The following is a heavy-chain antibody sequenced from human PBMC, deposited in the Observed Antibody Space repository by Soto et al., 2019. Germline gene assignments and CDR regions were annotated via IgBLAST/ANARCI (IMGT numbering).Heavy chain of an antibody. V-gene: IGHV1-2*04. CDR3: ARDHRPTRIAVAGDAFDI. J-gene: IGHJ3*02. CDR2: INPNSGGT. Sequence: ASVKVSCKASGYTFTGYYMHWVRQAPGQGLEWMGWINPNSGGTNYAQKFQGWVNMTRDTSISTAYMELSRLRSDDTAVYYCARDHRPTRIAVAGDAFDIWGQGTMVTVSS. D-gene: IGHD6-19*01. CDR1: GYTFTGYY.